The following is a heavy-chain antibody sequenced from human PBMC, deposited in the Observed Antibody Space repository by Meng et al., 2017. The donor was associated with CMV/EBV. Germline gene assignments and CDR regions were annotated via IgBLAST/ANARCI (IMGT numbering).Heavy chain of an antibody. D-gene: IGHD2-2*01. Sequence: GESLKISCAASGFTFSSYEMNWVRQAPGKGLEWVSYISSSGSTIYYADSVKGRFPISRDNAKNSQYLQMNSLRAEDTAVYYCASWGGVVPADYWGQGTLVTVSS. CDR3: ASWGGVVPADY. CDR1: GFTFSSYE. J-gene: IGHJ4*02. V-gene: IGHV3-48*03. CDR2: ISSSGSTI.